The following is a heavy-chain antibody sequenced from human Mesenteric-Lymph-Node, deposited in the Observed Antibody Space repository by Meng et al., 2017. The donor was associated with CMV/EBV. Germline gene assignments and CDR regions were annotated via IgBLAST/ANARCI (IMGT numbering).Heavy chain of an antibody. CDR2: IYSTGNT. Sequence: CAASGFTVSSTHMTWVRQAPGKGLDWVSVIYSTGNTCYADSVKGRFTISRDNSRNTLSLDMSSLRAEDTAMYYCTKLRQYMIMIFDNWGPGSLVTVSS. J-gene: IGHJ4*02. D-gene: IGHD3-16*01. V-gene: IGHV3-66*04. CDR3: TKLRQYMIMIFDN. CDR1: GFTVSSTH.